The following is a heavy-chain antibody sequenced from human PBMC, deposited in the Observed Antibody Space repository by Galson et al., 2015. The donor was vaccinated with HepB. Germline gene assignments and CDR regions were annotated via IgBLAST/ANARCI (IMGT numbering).Heavy chain of an antibody. J-gene: IGHJ4*02. Sequence: SLRLSCAASGFTSGFTFSNAWMSWVRQAPGKGLEWIGRIKRKTDGETTDYAVPVKGRFTISRDDSKNTVNLLMSSLKTEDTAVYYCATDLLDYWGQGTLVTVSS. CDR1: GFTFSNAW. V-gene: IGHV3-15*01. CDR2: IKRKTDGETT. CDR3: ATDLLDY.